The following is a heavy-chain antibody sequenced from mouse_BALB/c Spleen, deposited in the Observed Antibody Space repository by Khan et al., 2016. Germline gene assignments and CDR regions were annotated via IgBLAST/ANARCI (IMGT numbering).Heavy chain of an antibody. CDR2: ISYSGST. CDR1: GYSITSDYA. V-gene: IGHV3-2*02. CDR3: ARSDYGDKDAMDY. J-gene: IGHJ4*01. Sequence: EVQLQESGPGLVKPSQSLSLTCTVTGYSITSDYAWNWIRQFPGNRLEWMGYISYSGSTSYNPSLKSRISITRDTSKNKFFQQLNSVTSEDTATYYCARSDYGDKDAMDYWGQGTSVTVSS. D-gene: IGHD1-1*01.